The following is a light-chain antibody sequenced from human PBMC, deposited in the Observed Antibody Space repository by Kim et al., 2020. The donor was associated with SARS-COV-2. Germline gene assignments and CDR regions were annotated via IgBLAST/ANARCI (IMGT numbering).Light chain of an antibody. CDR1: QSITSY. V-gene: IGKV1-39*01. J-gene: IGKJ2*01. Sequence: SASVGDRVTISCRASQSITSYLNWYQQRPGKAPKLMIYAASTLQGGVPSRFSGSGSGTGFTLTISGLLPEDFATYYCQQTYTVPFTFGQGTKLEI. CDR2: AAS. CDR3: QQTYTVPFT.